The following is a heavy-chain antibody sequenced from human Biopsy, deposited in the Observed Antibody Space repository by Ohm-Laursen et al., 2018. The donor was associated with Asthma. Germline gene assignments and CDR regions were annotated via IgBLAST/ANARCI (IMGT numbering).Heavy chain of an antibody. CDR2: ISKDASTQ. D-gene: IGHD1-1*01. Sequence: SLRLSCAATGFSFSNFAIHWVRQAPGKGLEWVGVISKDASTQDYADSVKGRFTMARDNSKNTLDLQMNSLREEDTAVYYCVRDGTDNAFDIWGQGTVVSVSS. J-gene: IGHJ3*02. CDR1: GFSFSNFA. V-gene: IGHV3-30*01. CDR3: VRDGTDNAFDI.